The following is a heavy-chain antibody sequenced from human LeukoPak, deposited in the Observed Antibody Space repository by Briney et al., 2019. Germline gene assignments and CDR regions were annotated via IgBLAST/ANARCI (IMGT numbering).Heavy chain of an antibody. CDR2: INHSGST. CDR3: ARGGYSYGSSFDY. V-gene: IGHV4-38-2*02. D-gene: IGHD5-18*01. CDR1: GYSISSGYY. Sequence: SETLSLTCTVSGYSISSGYYWSWIRQPPGKGLEWIGEINHSGSTNYNPSLKSRVTISVDTSKNQFSLKLSSVTAADTAVYYCARGGYSYGSSFDYWGQGTLVTVSS. J-gene: IGHJ4*02.